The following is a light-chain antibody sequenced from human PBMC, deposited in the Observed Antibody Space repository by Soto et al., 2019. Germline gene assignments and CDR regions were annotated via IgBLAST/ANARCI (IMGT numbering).Light chain of an antibody. CDR3: SSYTSSSTPLYV. CDR2: DVS. J-gene: IGLJ1*01. Sequence: QSVLTQPASVSGSPGQSITISCTGNSSDVCGYNYVSWYQQHPGKAPKLMIYDVSNRPSGVSNRFSGSKSGNTASLTISGLQAEDEADYYCSSYTSSSTPLYVFGTGTKSPS. CDR1: SSDVCGYNY. V-gene: IGLV2-14*01.